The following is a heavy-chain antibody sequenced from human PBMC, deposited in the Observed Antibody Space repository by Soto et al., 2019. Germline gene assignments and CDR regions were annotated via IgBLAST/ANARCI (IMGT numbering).Heavy chain of an antibody. J-gene: IGHJ4*02. Sequence: QVQLVESGGGVVQPGRSLRLSCAASGFTFSTYGMHWVRQAPGKGLEWVAIIWYDGSNKYYADSVKGRFTISRDNSKNMLYLKMNSLRADDTAVYYCARDHYGYVGATADYWGQGTLVTVSS. CDR1: GFTFSTYG. CDR2: IWYDGSNK. D-gene: IGHD1-26*01. CDR3: ARDHYGYVGATADY. V-gene: IGHV3-33*01.